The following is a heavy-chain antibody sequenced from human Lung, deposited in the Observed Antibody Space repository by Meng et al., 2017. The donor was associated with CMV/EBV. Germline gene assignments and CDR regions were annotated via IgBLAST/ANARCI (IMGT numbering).Heavy chain of an antibody. CDR2: ISTNTGNP. D-gene: IGHD6-19*01. Sequence: QWRLVQSGSEVKKPGASVKVFCKASRYTFTRYPMNCVRQAPGHGLECIGWISTNTGNPPYAQGFTGRFVFSVDTSVSTAYLQISGLKSEATAVYYCGTLKYTSGFYGPAYWGQGALVTVSS. V-gene: IGHV7-4-1*02. CDR1: RYTFTRYP. CDR3: GTLKYTSGFYGPAY. J-gene: IGHJ4*02.